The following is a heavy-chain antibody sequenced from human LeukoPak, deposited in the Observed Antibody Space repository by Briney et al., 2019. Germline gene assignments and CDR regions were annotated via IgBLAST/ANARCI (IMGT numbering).Heavy chain of an antibody. CDR3: ARVRFLEWPYNYYYYYGMDV. CDR2: INPSGGST. V-gene: IGHV1-46*01. Sequence: ASVKVSCKASGYTFTSYYMHWVRQAPGQGLEWMGIINPSGGSTSYAQKFQGRVTMTRNTSISTAYMELSSLRSEDTAVYYCARVRFLEWPYNYYYYYGMDVWGQGTTVTVSS. D-gene: IGHD3-3*01. J-gene: IGHJ6*02. CDR1: GYTFTSYY.